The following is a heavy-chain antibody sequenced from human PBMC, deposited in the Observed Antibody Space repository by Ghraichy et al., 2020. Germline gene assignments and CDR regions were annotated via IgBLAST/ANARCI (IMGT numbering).Heavy chain of an antibody. D-gene: IGHD3-22*01. CDR1: GFTFSSYG. Sequence: GGSLRLSCAASGFTFSSYGMHWVRQAPGKGLEWVAFIRYDGSNKYYVDSVKGRFTISRDNSKNTLYLQMNSLRAEDTAVYYCAKVRTYYYDGDAFDIWGQGTMVTVSS. CDR2: IRYDGSNK. J-gene: IGHJ3*02. V-gene: IGHV3-30*02. CDR3: AKVRTYYYDGDAFDI.